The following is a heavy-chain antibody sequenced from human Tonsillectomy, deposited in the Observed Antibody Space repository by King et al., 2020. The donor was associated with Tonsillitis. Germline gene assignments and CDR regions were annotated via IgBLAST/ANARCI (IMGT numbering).Heavy chain of an antibody. CDR1: GGSISSSDHY. J-gene: IGHJ4*02. V-gene: IGHV4-39*01. CDR3: ARSVSGSFDY. CDR2: MYDSGTI. D-gene: IGHD1-26*01. Sequence: LQLQESGPGVVKPSETLSLTCTVSGGSISSSDHYCAWILPPPGKGLEWIGYMYDSGTIFYNPSLKSRITISGGTSENRFSLQLSSVTAADTAVYFCARSVSGSFDYWGQGALVTVSS.